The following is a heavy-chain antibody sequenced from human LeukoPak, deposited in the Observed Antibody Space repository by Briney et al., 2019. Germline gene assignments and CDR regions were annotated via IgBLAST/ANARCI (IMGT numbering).Heavy chain of an antibody. D-gene: IGHD2-21*01. J-gene: IGHJ4*02. V-gene: IGHV3-21*01. CDR2: ISRGGNAK. CDR1: TFVFSVSS. CDR3: AADSEFDIPASFDL. Sequence: PGGSLRLSCAASTFVFSVSSMNWVRQAPGKGLEWVSSISRGGNAKHYADSVKGRFTISRDNAKNSLYLQMDSLRVEDTAVYSCAADSEFDIPASFDLWGQGTLVTVSS.